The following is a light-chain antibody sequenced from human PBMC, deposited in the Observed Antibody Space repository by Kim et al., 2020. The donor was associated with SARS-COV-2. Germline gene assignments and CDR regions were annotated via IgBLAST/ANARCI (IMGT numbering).Light chain of an antibody. CDR2: YDS. Sequence: SYELTQPPSVSVAPGETARITCGGDNIGRKGVHWYQQKLGQAPILVIYYDSDRPSGIPERFSGSNSGNTATLTISRVEAGDEADYYCQVWDSNSDHQVFG. CDR3: QVWDSNSDHQV. J-gene: IGLJ3*02. V-gene: IGLV3-21*01. CDR1: NIGRKG.